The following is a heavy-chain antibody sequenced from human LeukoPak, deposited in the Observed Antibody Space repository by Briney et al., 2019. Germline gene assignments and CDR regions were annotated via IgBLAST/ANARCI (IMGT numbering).Heavy chain of an antibody. D-gene: IGHD1-26*01. CDR2: ISGDGSST. CDR1: GFTFSSHW. J-gene: IGHJ6*02. CDR3: VKDRGGSPFYGMDV. Sequence: GSLRLSCAASGFTFSSHWMHWVRQAPGKGLVWVSRISGDGSSTSYAEAVNGRFTISRDNAKNTLYLQMNSLRDDDSAVYFCVKDRGGSPFYGMDVWGQGTTVTVSS. V-gene: IGHV3-74*01.